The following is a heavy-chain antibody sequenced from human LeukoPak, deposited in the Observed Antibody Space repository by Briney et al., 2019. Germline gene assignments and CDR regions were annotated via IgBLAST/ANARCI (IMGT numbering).Heavy chain of an antibody. D-gene: IGHD6-13*01. Sequence: SETLSLTCTVSGGSINYYYWMWIRQPPGKGLEWIGYIYYSGSTNYNPSLKSRVTISVDTSKNQFSLKLSSATAADTAVYYCARAHSSSWSGPRVSRGPPPYYFDYWGQGTLVTVSS. CDR2: IYYSGST. CDR3: ARAHSSSWSGPRVSRGPPPYYFDY. J-gene: IGHJ4*02. V-gene: IGHV4-59*01. CDR1: GGSINYYY.